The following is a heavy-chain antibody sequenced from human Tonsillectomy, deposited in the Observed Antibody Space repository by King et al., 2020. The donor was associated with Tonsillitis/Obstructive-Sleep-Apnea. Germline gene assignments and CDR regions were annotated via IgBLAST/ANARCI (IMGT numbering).Heavy chain of an antibody. J-gene: IGHJ3*02. V-gene: IGHV5-51*01. CDR1: GYSFTSYW. D-gene: IGHD6-6*01. CDR3: ARRYSSSSGLFDAFDI. Sequence: VQLVESGAEVKKPGESLKISCKGSGYSFTSYWIGWVRQMPGKGLEWMGIIYPGDSDTRYSPSFQGQVTISAEKSISTAYLQWSSLKAADTAMYYCARRYSSSSGLFDAFDIWGQGTMVTVSS. CDR2: IYPGDSDT.